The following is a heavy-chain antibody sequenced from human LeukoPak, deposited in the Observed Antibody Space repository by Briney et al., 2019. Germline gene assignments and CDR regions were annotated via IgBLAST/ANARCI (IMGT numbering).Heavy chain of an antibody. V-gene: IGHV4-34*01. J-gene: IGHJ4*02. D-gene: IGHD5-12*01. Sequence: SETLSLTCAVYGGSFSGYYWSWIRQPPGKGLKWIGEINHSGSTNYNPSLKRRVTISVDTSKNQFSLKLSSVTAADTAVYYCARVSRKVRGYRGYEGTYDYWGQGTLVTVSS. CDR2: INHSGST. CDR3: ARVSRKVRGYRGYEGTYDY. CDR1: GGSFSGYY.